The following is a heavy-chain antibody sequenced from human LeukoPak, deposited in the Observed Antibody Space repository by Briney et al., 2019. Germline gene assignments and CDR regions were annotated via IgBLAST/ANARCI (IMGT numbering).Heavy chain of an antibody. CDR1: GGSFSGYY. V-gene: IGHV4-34*01. D-gene: IGHD2-8*01. CDR2: INHSGST. Sequence: SETLSLTCAVYGGSFSGYYWSWIRQPPGKGLECIGEINHSGSTNYNPSLKSRVTISVDTSKNQFSLKLSSVTAADTAVYYCAREGFCTNGVCLPPPSAFWFDPWGQGTLVTVSS. CDR3: AREGFCTNGVCLPPPSAFWFDP. J-gene: IGHJ5*02.